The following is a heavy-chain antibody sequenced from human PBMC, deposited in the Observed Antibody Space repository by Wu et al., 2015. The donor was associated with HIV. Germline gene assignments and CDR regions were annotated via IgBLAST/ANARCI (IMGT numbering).Heavy chain of an antibody. CDR3: ARGLVVVTANNWFDP. CDR1: GYTFTSYD. J-gene: IGHJ5*02. D-gene: IGHD2-21*02. Sequence: QVQLVQSGAEVKKPGASVKVSCKASGYTFTSYDINWVRQATGQGLEWMGWMNPNSGNTGYAQKFQGRVTMTRNTSISTAYMELSSLRSEDTAVYYCARGLVVVTANNWFDPGAREPWSPSPQ. CDR2: MNPNSGNT. V-gene: IGHV1-8*01.